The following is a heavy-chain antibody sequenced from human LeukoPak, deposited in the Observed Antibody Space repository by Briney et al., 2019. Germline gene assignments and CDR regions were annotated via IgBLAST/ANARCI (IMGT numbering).Heavy chain of an antibody. J-gene: IGHJ4*02. CDR3: AREGLDF. Sequence: ASVKVSCKASGYTFSNYDINWERQAPGQGLEWMGYMNPNTGNRDYGQKFQGRLTITTDTSISTAYMELSNLISEDTAIYSCAREGLDFWGQGTLVTVSS. V-gene: IGHV1-8*03. CDR2: MNPNTGNR. CDR1: GYTFSNYD.